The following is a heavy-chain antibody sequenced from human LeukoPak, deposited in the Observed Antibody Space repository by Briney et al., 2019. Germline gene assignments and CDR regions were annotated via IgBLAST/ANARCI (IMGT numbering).Heavy chain of an antibody. CDR3: ARAAGDI. CDR2: IYYSGST. CDR1: GYSISTGYY. Sequence: PSETLSLTCTVSGYSISTGYYWGWIRQPPGKGLEWIGSIYYSGSTYYNPSLKSRVTISVDTSKNQFSLKLSSVTAADTAVYYCARAAGDIRGQGTMVTVSS. J-gene: IGHJ3*02. V-gene: IGHV4-38-2*02.